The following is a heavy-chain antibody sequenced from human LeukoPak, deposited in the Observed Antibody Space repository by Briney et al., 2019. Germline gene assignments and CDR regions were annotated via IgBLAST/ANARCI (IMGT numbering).Heavy chain of an antibody. CDR3: ARHARGEGTPSDY. J-gene: IGHJ4*02. CDR1: GGSIGSSSYY. Sequence: KASETLSLTCTVSGGSIGSSSYYWGWLRQPPGKGLVWLGSIYYSSSTYSYPSLIERVTISVDTCKNQSSLKVSSVTAARTSVYYCARHARGEGTPSDYWGQGTLVTVSS. D-gene: IGHD1-1*01. CDR2: IYYSSST. V-gene: IGHV4-39*01.